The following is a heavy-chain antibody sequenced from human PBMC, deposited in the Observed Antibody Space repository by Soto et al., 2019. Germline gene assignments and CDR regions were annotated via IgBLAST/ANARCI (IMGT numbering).Heavy chain of an antibody. CDR1: GFTFSSYA. V-gene: IGHV3-30-3*01. J-gene: IGHJ3*02. D-gene: IGHD4-17*01. Sequence: GGSLRLSCAASGFTFSSYAMHWVRQAPGKGLEWVAVISYDGSNKYYADSVKGRFTISRDNSKNTLYLQMNSLRAEDTAVYYCAREGRNDYGDYNAFDIWGQGTMVTVSS. CDR3: AREGRNDYGDYNAFDI. CDR2: ISYDGSNK.